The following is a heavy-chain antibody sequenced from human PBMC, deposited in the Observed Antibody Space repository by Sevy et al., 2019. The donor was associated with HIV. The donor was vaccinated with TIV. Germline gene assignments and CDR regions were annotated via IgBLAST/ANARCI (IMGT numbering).Heavy chain of an antibody. CDR1: NYTFTSYG. V-gene: IGHV1-18*01. CDR2: ISAYNGNT. D-gene: IGHD3-22*01. J-gene: IGHJ3*02. CDR3: ARDLQSSTMILVEDAFDI. Sequence: ASVKVSCKASNYTFTSYGISWVRQAPGQGLEWMGWISAYNGNTNYAQKLQGRVTMTTDTSTSTAYMELRSLRSDDTAVYYCARDLQSSTMILVEDAFDIWGQGTMVTVSS.